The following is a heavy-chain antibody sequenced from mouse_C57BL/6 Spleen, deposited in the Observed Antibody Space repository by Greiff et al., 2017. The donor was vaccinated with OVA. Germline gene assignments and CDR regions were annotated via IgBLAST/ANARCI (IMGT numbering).Heavy chain of an antibody. CDR3: ASTWLRRCAY. D-gene: IGHD2-2*01. J-gene: IGHJ3*01. CDR2: ISYDGSN. CDR1: GYSITSGYY. V-gene: IGHV3-6*01. Sequence: EVKLEESGPGLVKPSPSLSLTCSVTGYSITSGYYWNWIRQFPGNKLEWMGYISYDGSNNYNPSLKNRISITRDTSKNQFFLKLNSVTTEDTATYYCASTWLRRCAYWGQGTLVTVSA.